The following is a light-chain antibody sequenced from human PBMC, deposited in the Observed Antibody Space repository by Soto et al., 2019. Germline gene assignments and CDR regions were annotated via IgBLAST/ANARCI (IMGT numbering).Light chain of an antibody. CDR3: QQYGSSPGT. Sequence: EIVLTQSPGTLSLSPGERATLSCRASHAVTNNFLAWYQQRPGQAPRLVIYGASSRPAGIPDRFSGSGAGTDFTLSISRLGPEDFAVYFCQQYGSSPGTFGQGTKLEIK. CDR1: HAVTNNF. J-gene: IGKJ2*01. V-gene: IGKV3-20*01. CDR2: GAS.